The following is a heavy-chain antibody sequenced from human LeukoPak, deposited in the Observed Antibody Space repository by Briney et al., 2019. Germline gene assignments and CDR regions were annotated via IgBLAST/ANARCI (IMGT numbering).Heavy chain of an antibody. CDR1: GGSISSYY. J-gene: IGHJ4*02. CDR2: IYYSGDT. D-gene: IGHD3-10*01. Sequence: SETLSLTCTVSGGSISSYYWSWIRQPPGKGLEWIGYIYYSGDTNYNPSLKSRVTISVDTSKSQFSLKLSSVTAADTAVYYCARERGNYYGSGSYPPYLDYWGQGTLVTVSS. V-gene: IGHV4-59*01. CDR3: ARERGNYYGSGSYPPYLDY.